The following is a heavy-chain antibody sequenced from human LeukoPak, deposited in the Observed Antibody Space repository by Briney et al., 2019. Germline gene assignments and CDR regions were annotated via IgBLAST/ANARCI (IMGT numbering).Heavy chain of an antibody. CDR3: AKVYRSEDYIFYYGMDV. CDR2: ISTNGGST. Sequence: PGGSLRLSCLASGFTFSRYAMHWVRQAPGKGLEYVSAISTNGGSTYSADSVKGRFTISRDNSKNTLYLQMSSLRIEDTAVYYCAKVYRSEDYIFYYGMDVWGQGTTVTVSS. J-gene: IGHJ6*02. V-gene: IGHV3-64D*06. CDR1: GFTFSRYA. D-gene: IGHD4-11*01.